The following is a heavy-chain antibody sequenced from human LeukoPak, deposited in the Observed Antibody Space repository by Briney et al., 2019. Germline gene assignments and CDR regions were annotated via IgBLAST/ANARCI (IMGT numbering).Heavy chain of an antibody. Sequence: SETLSLTCTVSGGSISSYYWSWIRQPPGKGLEWIGYIYYSGSTNYNPSLKSRVTISVDTSKNQFSLQLNSVTPEDTAVYYCARVFGDIVVVPAAPYYYYYYGMDVWGQGTTVTVSS. CDR3: ARVFGDIVVVPAAPYYYYYYGMDV. CDR1: GGSISSYY. CDR2: IYYSGST. J-gene: IGHJ6*02. D-gene: IGHD2-2*01. V-gene: IGHV4-59*12.